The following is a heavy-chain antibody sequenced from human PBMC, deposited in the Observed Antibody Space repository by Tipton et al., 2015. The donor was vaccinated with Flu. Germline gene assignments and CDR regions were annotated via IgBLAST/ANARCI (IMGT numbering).Heavy chain of an antibody. CDR1: GYSFTNYW. CDR3: ARRGDLGGFCSGGSCIDY. D-gene: IGHD2-15*01. J-gene: IGHJ4*02. CDR2: IYPGDSDT. Sequence: VQLVQSGAEVKKPGESLKISCKGSGYSFTNYWIGWVRQMPGKGLEWMGIIYPGDSDTRYSPSFQGQVTISVDKSISTAYLQWSSLKASDTAMYYCARRGDLGGFCSGGSCIDYWGQGTLVTVSS. V-gene: IGHV5-51*01.